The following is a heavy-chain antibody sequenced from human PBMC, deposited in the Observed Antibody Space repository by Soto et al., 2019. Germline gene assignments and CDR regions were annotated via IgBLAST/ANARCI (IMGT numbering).Heavy chain of an antibody. CDR2: IYYSGST. V-gene: IGHV4-59*08. Sequence: SETLSLTCTVSGGSISSYYWSWTRQPPGKGLEWIGYIYYSGSTNYNPSLKSRVTISVDTSKNQFSLKLSSVTAADTAVYYCASMGAAYYDFWSGYYTEYYFHYWGQRTLVTVSS. J-gene: IGHJ4*02. CDR1: GGSISSYY. CDR3: ASMGAAYYDFWSGYYTEYYFHY. D-gene: IGHD3-3*01.